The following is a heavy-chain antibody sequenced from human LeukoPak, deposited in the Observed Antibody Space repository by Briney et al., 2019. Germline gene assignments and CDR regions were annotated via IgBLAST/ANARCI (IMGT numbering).Heavy chain of an antibody. CDR3: ATLWFGELLYRPIDY. D-gene: IGHD3-10*01. J-gene: IGHJ4*02. CDR2: ISYDGSNK. CDR1: GFTFSSYG. V-gene: IGHV3-30*03. Sequence: GGSLRLSCAASGFTFSSYGMHWVRQAPGKGLEWVAVISYDGSNKYYADSVKGRFTISRDNSKNTLYLQMNSLRAEDTAVYYCATLWFGELLYRPIDYWGQGTLVTVSS.